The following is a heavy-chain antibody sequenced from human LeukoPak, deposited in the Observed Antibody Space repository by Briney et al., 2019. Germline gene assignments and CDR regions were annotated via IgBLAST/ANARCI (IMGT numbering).Heavy chain of an antibody. CDR2: INPNSGGT. D-gene: IGHD3-9*01. J-gene: IGHJ4*02. V-gene: IGHV1-2*02. Sequence: GASVKVSCKASGGTFSSYAISWVRQAPGQGLEWMGWINPNSGGTNYAQKFQGRVTMTRDTSISTAYMELSRLRSDDTAVYYCARGDILMWYHDYWGQGTLVTVSS. CDR3: ARGDILMWYHDY. CDR1: GGTFSSYA.